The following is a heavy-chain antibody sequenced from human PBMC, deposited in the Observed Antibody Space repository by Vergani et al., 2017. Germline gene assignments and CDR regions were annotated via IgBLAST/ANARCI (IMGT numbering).Heavy chain of an antibody. D-gene: IGHD6-6*01. CDR1: GGSFSGYY. Sequence: QVQLQESGPGLVKPSETLSLTCAVYGGSFSGYYWSWIRQPPGKGLEWIGEINHSGSTNYNPSLKSRVTISVDTSKNQFSLKLSSVTAADTAVYYCARGGRRSIAARLDYWGQGTLVTVSS. CDR3: ARGGRRSIAARLDY. CDR2: INHSGST. J-gene: IGHJ4*02. V-gene: IGHV4-34*01.